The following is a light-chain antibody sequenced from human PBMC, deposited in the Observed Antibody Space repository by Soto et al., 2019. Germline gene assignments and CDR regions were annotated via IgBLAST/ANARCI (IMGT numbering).Light chain of an antibody. J-gene: IGLJ1*01. CDR1: SSDVGGYNY. CDR3: SSYTSSSTPYV. V-gene: IGLV2-14*03. Sequence: QSALTQPASVSGSPGQSITISCTGTSSDVGGYNYVSWYQQHPGKAPKLMIYDVSNRPSGVSNRFSGSKSGNTASLTISGLQAEDEADYDCSSYTSSSTPYVVGTGTTLTVL. CDR2: DVS.